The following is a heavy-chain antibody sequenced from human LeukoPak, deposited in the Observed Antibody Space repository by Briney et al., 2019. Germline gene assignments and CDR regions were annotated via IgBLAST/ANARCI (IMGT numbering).Heavy chain of an antibody. CDR1: GGSISSGGYS. V-gene: IGHV4-30-2*01. CDR3: ATLWFGEYYYYGMDV. D-gene: IGHD3-10*01. J-gene: IGHJ6*02. CDR2: IYHSGST. Sequence: SETLSLTCAVSGGSISSGGYSWSWIRQPPGKGLEWIGYIYHSGSTYYNPSLKSRVTISVDRSKNQFSLKLSSVTAADTAVYYCATLWFGEYYYYGMDVWGQGTTVTVSS.